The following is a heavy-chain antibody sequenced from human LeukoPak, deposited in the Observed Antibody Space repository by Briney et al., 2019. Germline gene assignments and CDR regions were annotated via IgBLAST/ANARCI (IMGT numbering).Heavy chain of an antibody. Sequence: GGSLRLSCAASGFIFRSYWMSWVRQAPGKGLEWVANIKQDGSEKNYVESVKGRFTISRDNSKNTLYLQMNSLRAEDTAVYYCAKDLNYGGNDPGWFDPWGQGTLVTVSS. V-gene: IGHV3-7*01. D-gene: IGHD4-23*01. CDR3: AKDLNYGGNDPGWFDP. CDR2: IKQDGSEK. CDR1: GFIFRSYW. J-gene: IGHJ5*02.